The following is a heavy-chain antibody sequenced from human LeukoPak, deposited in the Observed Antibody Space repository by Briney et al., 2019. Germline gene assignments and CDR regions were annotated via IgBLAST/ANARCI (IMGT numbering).Heavy chain of an antibody. CDR3: TRDRAYKTFDY. J-gene: IGHJ4*02. D-gene: IGHD3-16*01. Sequence: GGSLRLSCAASGFTFSSYWMSWVRQAPGKGLEWVAVIRPDGSEAAYVDSVIGRFTISRDNAKNSLFLQMISLRVEDTAVYYCTRDRAYKTFDYWGQGALVTVSS. CDR2: IRPDGSEA. CDR1: GFTFSSYW. V-gene: IGHV3-7*04.